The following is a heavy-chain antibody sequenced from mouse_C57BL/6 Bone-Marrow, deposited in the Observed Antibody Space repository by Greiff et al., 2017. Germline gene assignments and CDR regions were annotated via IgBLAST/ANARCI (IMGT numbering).Heavy chain of an antibody. Sequence: QVQLQQPGAELVKPGASVKLSCKASGYTFTTYWMHWVKQRPGQGLEWIGMFHPNSGSTNYNEKFKSKATLTVDKSSSTAYMQLSSMTSEDAAVYYCAREMISFDYWGQGTTLTVSS. V-gene: IGHV1-64*01. CDR2: FHPNSGST. CDR3: AREMISFDY. D-gene: IGHD2-3*01. J-gene: IGHJ2*01. CDR1: GYTFTTYW.